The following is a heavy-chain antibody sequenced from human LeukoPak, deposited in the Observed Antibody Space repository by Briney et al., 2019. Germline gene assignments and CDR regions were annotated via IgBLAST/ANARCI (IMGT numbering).Heavy chain of an antibody. Sequence: ASETLSLTCTVSGGSISSYYWSWIRQPAGKGLEWIGRIYTSGSTNYNPSLKSRVTMSVDTSKNQFSLKLSSVTAADTAVYYCARESGVYYDSSGYPFDPWGQGTLVTASS. CDR2: IYTSGST. V-gene: IGHV4-4*07. CDR1: GGSISSYY. J-gene: IGHJ5*02. D-gene: IGHD3-22*01. CDR3: ARESGVYYDSSGYPFDP.